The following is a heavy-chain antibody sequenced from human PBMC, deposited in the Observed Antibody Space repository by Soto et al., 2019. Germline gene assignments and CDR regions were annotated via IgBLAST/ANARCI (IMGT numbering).Heavy chain of an antibody. V-gene: IGHV4-34*01. J-gene: IGHJ4*02. Sequence: QVQLQQWGAGLLKPSETLSLTCAVYGGSFSGYYWSWIRQPPGKGLEWIGEINHSGSTNYNPSLKSRVTISVDTSKNQFSLKLSSVTAADTAVYYCARGLGDIVVVPERNFDYWGQGTLVTVSS. CDR3: ARGLGDIVVVPERNFDY. CDR1: GGSFSGYY. CDR2: INHSGST. D-gene: IGHD2-2*01.